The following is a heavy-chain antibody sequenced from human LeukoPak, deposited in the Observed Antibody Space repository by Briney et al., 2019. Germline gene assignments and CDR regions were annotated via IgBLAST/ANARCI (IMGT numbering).Heavy chain of an antibody. Sequence: ASVKVSCKASGYTFTSYDINWVRQATGQGLEWMGGIIPVFGTSNYAQKFQGRVTITADESTRTAYMELSSLRSEDTAVYYCARVTGGKYCSTTSCYMRGWFDPWGQGTLVTVSS. CDR2: IIPVFGTS. V-gene: IGHV1-69*13. D-gene: IGHD2-2*02. J-gene: IGHJ5*02. CDR1: GYTFTSYD. CDR3: ARVTGGKYCSTTSCYMRGWFDP.